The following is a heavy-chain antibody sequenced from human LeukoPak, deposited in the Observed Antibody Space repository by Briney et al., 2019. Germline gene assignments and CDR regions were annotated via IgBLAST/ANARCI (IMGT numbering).Heavy chain of an antibody. J-gene: IGHJ4*02. CDR2: ISWNSGSI. D-gene: IGHD3-9*01. V-gene: IGHV3-9*01. CDR1: GFTFDDYA. Sequence: GGSLRLSCAASGFTFDDYAMHWVRQAPGKGLEWVSGISWNSGSIGYADSVKGRFTISRDNSKNTLYLQMNSLRAEDTAVYYCARGKIRYFDWLLDYFDYWGQGTLVTVSS. CDR3: ARGKIRYFDWLLDYFDY.